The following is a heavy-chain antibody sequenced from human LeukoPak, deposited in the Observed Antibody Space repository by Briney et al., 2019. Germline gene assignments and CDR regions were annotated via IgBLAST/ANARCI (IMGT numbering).Heavy chain of an antibody. D-gene: IGHD3-10*01. V-gene: IGHV3-21*01. CDR3: AREFYYGSGSYGFDY. J-gene: IGHJ4*02. CDR2: ISSSSYI. CDR1: GFTFSSYS. Sequence: GGSLRLSCAASGFTFSSYSMNWVRQAPGKGLEWVSSISSSSYIYYADSVKGRFTISRDIAKNSLYLQMNSLRAEDTAVYYCAREFYYGSGSYGFDYWGQGTLVTVSS.